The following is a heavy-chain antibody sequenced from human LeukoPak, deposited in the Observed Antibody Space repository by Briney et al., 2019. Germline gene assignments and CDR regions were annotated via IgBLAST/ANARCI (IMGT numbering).Heavy chain of an antibody. CDR1: GFTFSSYS. J-gene: IGHJ4*02. CDR2: IKQDGSEK. Sequence: GGSLRLSCAASGFTFSSYSMNWVRQAPGKGLEWVANIKQDGSEKYYVDSVKGRFTISRDNAKNSLYLQMNSLRAEDTAVYYCARDLSYSLIGLDYWGQGTLVTVSS. CDR3: ARDLSYSLIGLDY. V-gene: IGHV3-7*01. D-gene: IGHD4-11*01.